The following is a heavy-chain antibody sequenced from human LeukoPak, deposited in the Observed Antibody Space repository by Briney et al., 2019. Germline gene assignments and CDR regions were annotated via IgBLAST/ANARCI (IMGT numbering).Heavy chain of an antibody. CDR1: GFTFSDYY. CDR3: AKMSDSSSSGWFDP. CDR2: ISSSGRTI. Sequence: GGSLRLSCAASGFTFSDYYMSWIRQAPGKGLEWVSYISSSGRTIYYADSVKGRFTISRDNAKKSLYLQMNSLRAEETAVYYCAKMSDSSSSGWFDPWGQGTLVTVSS. J-gene: IGHJ5*02. V-gene: IGHV3-11*01. D-gene: IGHD6-6*01.